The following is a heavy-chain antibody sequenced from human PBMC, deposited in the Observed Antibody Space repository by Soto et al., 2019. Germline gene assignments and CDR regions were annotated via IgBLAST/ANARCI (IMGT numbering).Heavy chain of an antibody. V-gene: IGHV4-30-4*01. Sequence: QVQLQESGPGLVKPSQTLSLTCTVSGGSISTVNYWWSWIRQSPDMGLEWIGHIYNGGSTYNNPYLESRVTWSVDQSKHQLSLPLSSVRAADPAVYYCARGPSGDKVDSWGQGTLVTVSS. CDR1: GGSISTVNYW. CDR2: IYNGGST. CDR3: ARGPSGDKVDS. J-gene: IGHJ4*02. D-gene: IGHD7-27*01.